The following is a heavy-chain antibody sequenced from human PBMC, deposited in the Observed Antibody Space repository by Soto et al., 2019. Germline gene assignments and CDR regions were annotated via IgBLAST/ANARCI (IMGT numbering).Heavy chain of an antibody. D-gene: IGHD3-3*01. CDR2: IFYSDSF. V-gene: IGHV4-31*03. Sequence: QVQLQESGPGLVKSSQTLSLTCTVSGGSISSGGSYWSWIRQRPGKGLEWIGYIFYSDSFYYTPSLKGRVVILADTSMNPSTLILSSVTDADTAVYYCARAPETPPIFGVVRPYFFDFWGQGTLGTVSS. J-gene: IGHJ4*02. CDR1: GGSISSGGSY. CDR3: ARAPETPPIFGVVRPYFFDF.